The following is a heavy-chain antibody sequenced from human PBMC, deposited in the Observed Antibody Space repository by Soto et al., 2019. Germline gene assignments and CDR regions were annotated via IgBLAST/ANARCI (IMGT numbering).Heavy chain of an antibody. Sequence: QVQLQESGPGLVKPSETLSLTCTVSGDSISTYYWSWIRQPPGKGLEWIGYIYYSGSTNYNPSLKSRVXXSXDXXKNQFSLKLSSVTAADTAVYYCERFRWGSPYGMDVWGQGTTVTVFS. CDR1: GDSISTYY. D-gene: IGHD2-21*01. CDR2: IYYSGST. V-gene: IGHV4-59*01. J-gene: IGHJ6*02. CDR3: ERFRWGSPYGMDV.